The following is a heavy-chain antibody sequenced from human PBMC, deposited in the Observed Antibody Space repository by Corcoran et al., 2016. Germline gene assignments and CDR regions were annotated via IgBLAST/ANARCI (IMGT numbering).Heavy chain of an antibody. V-gene: IGHV4-34*01. CDR1: GGSFSGYS. CDR3: ARLVVVPAARERGYRKRNYYYYGMDG. CDR2: INHSGST. D-gene: IGHD2-2*01. Sequence: QVQLQQWGAGLLKPSETLSLTCAVYGGSFSGYSWSWIRQPPGKGLEWIGEINHSGSTNYNPSLKSRVTISLDTSKNQFSLKMSSVTAEDTAVYYCARLVVVPAARERGYRKRNYYYYGMDGWGQGTTVTVSS. J-gene: IGHJ6*02.